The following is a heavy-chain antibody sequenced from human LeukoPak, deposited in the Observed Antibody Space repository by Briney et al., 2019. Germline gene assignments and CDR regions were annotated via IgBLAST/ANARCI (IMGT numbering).Heavy chain of an antibody. CDR2: ISGSGGST. V-gene: IGHV3-23*01. D-gene: IGHD2-21*02. J-gene: IGHJ3*02. CDR3: AKDLHIVVVTAIRRGVAFDI. Sequence: GGSLRLSCAASGFTFSSYAMSWVRQAPGKGLEWVSAISGSGGSTYYADSVKVRFTISRDNSKNTLYLQMNSLRAEDTAVYYCAKDLHIVVVTAIRRGVAFDIWGQGTMVTVSS. CDR1: GFTFSSYA.